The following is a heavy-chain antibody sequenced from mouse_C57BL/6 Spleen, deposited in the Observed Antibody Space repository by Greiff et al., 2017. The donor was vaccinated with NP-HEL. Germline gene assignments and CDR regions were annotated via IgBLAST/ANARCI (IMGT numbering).Heavy chain of an antibody. CDR3: ARENYGSRYAMDY. Sequence: EVKVVESGGGLVKPGGSLKLSCAASGFTFSSYAMSWVRQTPEKRLEWVATISDGGSYTYYPDNVKGRFTISRDNAKNNLYLQMSHLKSEDTAMYYCARENYGSRYAMDYWGQGTSVTVSS. V-gene: IGHV5-4*01. CDR2: ISDGGSYT. CDR1: GFTFSSYA. D-gene: IGHD1-1*01. J-gene: IGHJ4*01.